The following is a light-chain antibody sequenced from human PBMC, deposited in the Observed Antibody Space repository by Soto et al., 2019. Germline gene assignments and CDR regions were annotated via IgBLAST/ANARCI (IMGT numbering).Light chain of an antibody. J-gene: IGKJ5*01. CDR1: QSVTNSY. CDR3: QQRRSWPPTIT. Sequence: SVSPGERATLSCRASQSVTNSYLAWYQQKPGQAPRLLIYDASYRATDIPPRFSGSGSGTDFTLTISSLEPEDFAVYYCQQRRSWPPTITFGQGTRLEIK. V-gene: IGKV3-11*01. CDR2: DAS.